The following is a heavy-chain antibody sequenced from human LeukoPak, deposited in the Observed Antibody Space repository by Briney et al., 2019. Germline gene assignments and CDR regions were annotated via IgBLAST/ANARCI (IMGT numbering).Heavy chain of an antibody. J-gene: IGHJ3*02. CDR2: IKQGGSET. CDR1: GFTFSNYW. D-gene: IGHD5-18*01. Sequence: PGGSLRLSCAASGFTFSNYWMNWVRQAPGKGLECLANIKQGGSETYYADSVKGRFTISRDNAKNSLYLQMNSLRAEDTAAYYCARDTPMATWAYDIWGQGTMVTVSS. CDR3: ARDTPMATWAYDI. V-gene: IGHV3-7*01.